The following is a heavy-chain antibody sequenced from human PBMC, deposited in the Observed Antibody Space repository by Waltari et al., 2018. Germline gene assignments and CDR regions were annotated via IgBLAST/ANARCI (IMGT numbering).Heavy chain of an antibody. CDR2: IYYSGST. D-gene: IGHD3-3*01. V-gene: IGHV4-31*03. CDR3: ARQSGAIFGVVNGGASFLDY. CDR1: GGSISSGGYY. J-gene: IGHJ4*02. Sequence: QVQLQESGPGLVKPSQTLSLTCTVSGGSISSGGYYWSWIRQPPGQGLEWIGYIYYSGSTYYNPSLKSRVTISVDTSKNQFSLKLSSVTAADTAMYYCARQSGAIFGVVNGGASFLDYWGQGTLVTVSS.